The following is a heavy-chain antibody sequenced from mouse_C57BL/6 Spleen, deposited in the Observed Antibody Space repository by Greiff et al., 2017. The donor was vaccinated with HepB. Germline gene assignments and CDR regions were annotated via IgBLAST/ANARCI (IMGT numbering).Heavy chain of an antibody. CDR3: ARGGYYYGSSPSMDY. CDR1: GYAFSSSW. CDR2: IYPGDGDT. Sequence: VKLMESGPELVKPGASVKISCKASGYAFSSSWMNWVKQRPGKGLEWIGRIYPGDGDTTYNGKFKGKATLTADNSSSTAYMQLSSLTSEDSAVYFCARGGYYYGSSPSMDYWGQGTSVTVSS. D-gene: IGHD1-1*01. J-gene: IGHJ4*01. V-gene: IGHV1-82*01.